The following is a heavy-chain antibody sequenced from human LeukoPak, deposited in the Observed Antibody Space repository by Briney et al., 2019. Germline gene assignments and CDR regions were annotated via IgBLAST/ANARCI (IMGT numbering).Heavy chain of an antibody. J-gene: IGHJ6*02. CDR3: ARGDRISSEAHYGMDV. CDR1: GFTFGSYW. V-gene: IGHV3-74*01. CDR2: ISTDGSST. D-gene: IGHD6-6*01. Sequence: GGSLRLSCAPSGFTFGSYWMYWVRQAPGKGLVCVSRISTDGSSTGHADSVKGRFTISRANAKNTVYLQMNSLRGDDTAVYYCARGDRISSEAHYGMDVWGQGTTVTVSS.